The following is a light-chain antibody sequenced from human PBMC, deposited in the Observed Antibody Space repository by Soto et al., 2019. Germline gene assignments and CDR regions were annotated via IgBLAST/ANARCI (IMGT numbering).Light chain of an antibody. CDR1: SSDVGGYNY. CDR3: SPYTSSSTRGVV. Sequence: QSALTQPASVSGSPGQSITISCTGTSSDVGGYNYVSWYQQHPGKAPKLMIYDVSNRPSGVSNRFSGSKSGNTASLTISGLQAEDEADYYCSPYTSSSTRGVVFGGGTKLTAL. V-gene: IGLV2-14*01. CDR2: DVS. J-gene: IGLJ2*01.